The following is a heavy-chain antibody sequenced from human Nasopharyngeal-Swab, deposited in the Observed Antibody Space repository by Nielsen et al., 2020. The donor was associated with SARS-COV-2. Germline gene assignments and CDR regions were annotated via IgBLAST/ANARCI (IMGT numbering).Heavy chain of an antibody. J-gene: IGHJ4*02. V-gene: IGHV3-23*01. CDR3: AKALTPYVWGSYRYMDY. Sequence: WIRQPPGKGLEWVSAISASGGSTYYADSVKGRFTISRDYSKTTLYLQMNSLRAEDTAVYYCAKALTPYVWGSYRYMDYWGQGTLVTVS. D-gene: IGHD3-16*02. CDR2: ISASGGST.